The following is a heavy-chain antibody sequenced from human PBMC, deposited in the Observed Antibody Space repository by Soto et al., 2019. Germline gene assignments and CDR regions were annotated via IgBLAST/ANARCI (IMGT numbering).Heavy chain of an antibody. CDR2: ISPYTGNT. Sequence: QVQLVQSGDEVKKPGASVKVSFKASGYIFVNYGIAWVRQAPVQGLEWMGWISPYTGNTHSATKVQGRLTMTTDTTTSTAYMDLGRLTSDDTAVYYCVMVDNYVTPTPQDVWGQRTTVTVSS. CDR3: VMVDNYVTPTPQDV. V-gene: IGHV1-18*01. J-gene: IGHJ6*02. CDR1: GYIFVNYG. D-gene: IGHD3-16*01.